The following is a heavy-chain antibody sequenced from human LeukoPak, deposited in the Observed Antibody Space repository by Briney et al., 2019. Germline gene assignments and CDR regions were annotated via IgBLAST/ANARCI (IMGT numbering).Heavy chain of an antibody. Sequence: SVKVSCKTSGDTFTTYAIIWVRQAPGQGLEWMGGIIPMFGTPNYAQRLQGRVTITADKSTKTAYMELSSLRSEDTAVYYCARAGIPGYCTNVTCSNWLDPWGQGTLVTVSS. D-gene: IGHD2-8*01. V-gene: IGHV1-69*06. CDR3: ARAGIPGYCTNVTCSNWLDP. J-gene: IGHJ5*02. CDR2: IIPMFGTP. CDR1: GDTFTTYA.